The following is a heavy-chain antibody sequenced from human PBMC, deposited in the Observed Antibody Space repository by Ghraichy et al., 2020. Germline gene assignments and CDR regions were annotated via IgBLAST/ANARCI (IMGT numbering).Heavy chain of an antibody. J-gene: IGHJ5*02. CDR3: ARVSPRPGEDWFDP. V-gene: IGHV3-74*01. CDR1: GFTFSSYW. D-gene: IGHD3-10*01. Sequence: GGSLRLSCAASGFTFSSYWMHWVRQAPGKGLVWVSRINSDGSSTSYADSVKGRFTISRDNAKNTLYLQMNSLRAEDTAVYYCARVSPRPGEDWFDPWGQGTLVTVSS. CDR2: INSDGSST.